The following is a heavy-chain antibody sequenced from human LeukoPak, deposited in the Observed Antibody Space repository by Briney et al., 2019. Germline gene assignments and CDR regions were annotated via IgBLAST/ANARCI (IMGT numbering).Heavy chain of an antibody. CDR1: GGSISSYY. V-gene: IGHV4-59*12. Sequence: PSETLSLTCTVSGGSISSYYWSWIRQPPGKGLEWIGYIYYSGSTNYNPSLKSRVTISVDTSKNQFSLKLSSVTAADTAVYYCARGAWGRWFDPWGQGTLVTVSS. CDR2: IYYSGST. CDR3: ARGAWGRWFDP. J-gene: IGHJ5*02. D-gene: IGHD3-16*01.